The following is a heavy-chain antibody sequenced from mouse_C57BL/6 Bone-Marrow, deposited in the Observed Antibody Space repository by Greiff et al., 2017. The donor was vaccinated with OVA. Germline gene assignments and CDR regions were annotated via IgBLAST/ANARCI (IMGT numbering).Heavy chain of an antibody. CDR2: ISGGGGNT. D-gene: IGHD1-1*01. CDR3: ARPLITLGGFAY. V-gene: IGHV5-9*01. CDR1: GFTFSSYT. J-gene: IGHJ3*01. Sequence: EVNVVESGGGLVKPGGSLKLSCAASGFTFSSYTMSWVRQTPEKRLEWVATISGGGGNTYYPDSVKGRFTISRDNAKNTLYLQMSSLRSEDTALYYCARPLITLGGFAYWGQGTLVTVSA.